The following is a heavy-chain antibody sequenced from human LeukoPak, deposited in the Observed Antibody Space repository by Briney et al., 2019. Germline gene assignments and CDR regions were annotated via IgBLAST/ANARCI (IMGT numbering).Heavy chain of an antibody. Sequence: GESLKISCKGSGYSFTNYWIGWVRQMPGKGLEWIGIIYPGDSEPRYSPSFQGQVTIPADKSVRGAFLKWTSLRAPAPPFYYLAALDAATATEFYYWGQGTLVTVSS. CDR1: GYSFTNYW. CDR3: AALDAATATEFYY. V-gene: IGHV5-51*01. D-gene: IGHD2-21*02. CDR2: IYPGDSEP. J-gene: IGHJ4*02.